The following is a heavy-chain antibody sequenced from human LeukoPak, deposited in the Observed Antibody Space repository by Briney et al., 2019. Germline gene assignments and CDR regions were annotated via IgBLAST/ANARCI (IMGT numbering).Heavy chain of an antibody. CDR3: VRSVFS. D-gene: IGHD2-8*01. Sequence: GRSLRLSCAASGFTVNNEYMYWVRQAPGRGLECVSLIYADGRTFYADSVKGRFAISRDISRNTLDLQMDSLRDGDTAVYFCVRSVFSWGQGTRVTVSS. J-gene: IGHJ5*02. CDR2: IYADGRT. V-gene: IGHV3-66*01. CDR1: GFTVNNEY.